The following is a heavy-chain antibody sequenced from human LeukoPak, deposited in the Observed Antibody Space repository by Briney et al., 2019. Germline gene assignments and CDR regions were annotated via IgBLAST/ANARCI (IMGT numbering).Heavy chain of an antibody. CDR2: ISGSSSHT. J-gene: IGHJ4*02. CDR1: GFTFSIYA. D-gene: IGHD2-2*02. CDR3: AKEHDYTNAAPEWGFDS. Sequence: GGSLRLSCAASGFTFSIYAMSWVRQAPGKGLEWVSGISGSSSHTKDADFVRGRFTIYRDNSRNTLYLQLNSLRAEDTAVYYCAKEHDYTNAAPEWGFDSWSQGTLVIVSS. V-gene: IGHV3-23*01.